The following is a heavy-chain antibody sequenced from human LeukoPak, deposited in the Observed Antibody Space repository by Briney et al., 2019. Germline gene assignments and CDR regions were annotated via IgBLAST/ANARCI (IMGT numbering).Heavy chain of an antibody. D-gene: IGHD1-26*01. V-gene: IGHV7-4-1*02. CDR2: INTHTGNP. Sequence: ASVKVSCKASGYTFTSYAMNWVRQAPGQGLEWMGWINTHTGNPTYAQGFTGRFVFSLDTSVSTAYLQISSLKAEDTAVYFCARVPSKVGTTWLYYHYYYMDVWGRGTTVTVSS. CDR1: GYTFTSYA. J-gene: IGHJ6*03. CDR3: ARVPSKVGTTWLYYHYYYMDV.